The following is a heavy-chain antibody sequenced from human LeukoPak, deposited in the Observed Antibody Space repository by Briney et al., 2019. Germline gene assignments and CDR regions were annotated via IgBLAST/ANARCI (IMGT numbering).Heavy chain of an antibody. CDR2: FDPEDGET. CDR1: GYTLTELS. Sequence: ASVKVSCKVSGYTLTELSMHWVRRAPGKGVEWMGGFDPEDGETIYAQKFQGRVTMTEDTSTDTAYMELSSLRSEDTAVYYCAGFFIVVVPAARGDAFDIWGQGTMVTVSS. J-gene: IGHJ3*02. D-gene: IGHD2-2*01. V-gene: IGHV1-24*01. CDR3: AGFFIVVVPAARGDAFDI.